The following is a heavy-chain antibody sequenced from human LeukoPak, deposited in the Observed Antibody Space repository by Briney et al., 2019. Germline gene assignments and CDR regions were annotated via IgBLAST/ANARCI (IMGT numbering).Heavy chain of an antibody. CDR1: GSPLTGFY. D-gene: IGHD6-6*01. J-gene: IGHJ3*01. Sequence: ASVKVSCKAAGSPLTGFYIHCVAQAPGQGLEWMGWINPNSGGTNHAQKFQGRVTMARDTSISTAYMELSRLRSDDTAVYYCAKAIAARKNIFGRGVFDCWGQGTMVTVSS. CDR3: AKAIAARKNIFGRGVFDC. CDR2: INPNSGGT. V-gene: IGHV1-2*02.